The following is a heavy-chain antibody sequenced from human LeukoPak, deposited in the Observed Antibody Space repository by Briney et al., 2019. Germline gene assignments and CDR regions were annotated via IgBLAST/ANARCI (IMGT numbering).Heavy chain of an antibody. J-gene: IGHJ4*02. V-gene: IGHV3-64D*06. CDR2: ISSNGGST. D-gene: IGHD3-10*01. CDR1: GFTFSSYA. CDR3: VKGHYYGSGTPTFDY. Sequence: GGSLRLSCSASGFTFSSYAMHWVRQAPGKGLEYVSAISSNGGSTYYADSVKGRFTISRDNSKNTLYLQMSSLRAEDTAVYYCVKGHYYGSGTPTFDYWGQGTLDTVSS.